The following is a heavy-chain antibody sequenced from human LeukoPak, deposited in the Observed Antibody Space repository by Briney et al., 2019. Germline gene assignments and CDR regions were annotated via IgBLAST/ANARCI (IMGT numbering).Heavy chain of an antibody. CDR3: ANSAIPYYYDSSGYKLDY. CDR2: ISGSGGST. D-gene: IGHD3-22*01. CDR1: GFTFSSYA. Sequence: PGGSLRLSCAAPGFTFSSYAMSWVRQAPGKGLEWVSAISGSGGSTYYADSVKGRFTISRDNSKNTLYLQMNSLRAEDTAVYYCANSAIPYYYDSSGYKLDYWGQGTLVTVSS. J-gene: IGHJ4*02. V-gene: IGHV3-23*01.